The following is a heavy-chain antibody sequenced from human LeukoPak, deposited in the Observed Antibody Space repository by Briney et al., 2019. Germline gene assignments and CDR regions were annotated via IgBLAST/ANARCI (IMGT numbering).Heavy chain of an antibody. CDR1: GYTFSSYW. D-gene: IGHD1-14*01. J-gene: IGHJ4*02. CDR3: ARGNQDPQMSDY. Sequence: GESLRISCKGSGYTFSSYWIGWVRQMPGKGLEWMGITYPGDSDTRYSPSFQGQVTISADKSISTAYLQWSSLKASDTAMYYCARGNQDPQMSDYWGQGTLVTVSS. V-gene: IGHV5-51*01. CDR2: TYPGDSDT.